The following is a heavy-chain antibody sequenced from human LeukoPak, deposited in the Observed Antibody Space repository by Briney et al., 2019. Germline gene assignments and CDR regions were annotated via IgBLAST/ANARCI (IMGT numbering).Heavy chain of an antibody. V-gene: IGHV3-7*01. D-gene: IGHD6-19*01. CDR2: IKQDGSEK. J-gene: IGHJ4*02. Sequence: GGSLRLSCAASGFTFSSYWMSWVRQAPGKGLEWVANIKQDGSEKYYVDSVKGRFTISRGNAKNSLYLQMNSLRAEDTAVYYCASGSGWESFDYWGQGTLVTVSS. CDR1: GFTFSSYW. CDR3: ASGSGWESFDY.